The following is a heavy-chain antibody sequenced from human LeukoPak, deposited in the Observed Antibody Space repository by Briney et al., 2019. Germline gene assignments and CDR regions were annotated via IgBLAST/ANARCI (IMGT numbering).Heavy chain of an antibody. J-gene: IGHJ3*02. CDR2: IYSGGST. V-gene: IGHV3-66*01. Sequence: GGSLRLSCAASGFTVSSNYMSWVRQAPGKGLEWVSVIYSGGSTYYADSVKGRFTISRDNSKNTLYLQMNSLRAEDTAVYYCARGQRLNKQLWSLPDAFDIWGQGTMVTVSS. D-gene: IGHD5-18*01. CDR1: GFTVSSNY. CDR3: ARGQRLNKQLWSLPDAFDI.